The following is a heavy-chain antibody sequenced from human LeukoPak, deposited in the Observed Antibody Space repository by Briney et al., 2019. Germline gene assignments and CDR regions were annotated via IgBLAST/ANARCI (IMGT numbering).Heavy chain of an antibody. CDR3: ARESLVGATTIDY. Sequence: GGSLRLSCAASGFTFSGYEMNWVRQAPGEGLEWVSYISSSGSTIYYAGSVKGRFTISRDNAKNSLFLQMNSLRAEDTAFYYCARESLVGATTIDYWGQGTLVTVSS. J-gene: IGHJ4*02. V-gene: IGHV3-48*03. CDR1: GFTFSGYE. D-gene: IGHD1-26*01. CDR2: ISSSGSTI.